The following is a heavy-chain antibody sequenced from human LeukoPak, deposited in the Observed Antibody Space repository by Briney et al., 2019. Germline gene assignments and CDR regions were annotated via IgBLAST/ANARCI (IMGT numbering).Heavy chain of an antibody. CDR3: ARHRYYDSSGHHGAFDI. CDR2: IYYSGST. Sequence: PSETLSLTCTVSGGSISSYYWSWIRQPPGKGLEWIGYIYYSGSTNYNSSLKSRVTISVDTSKNQFSLKLSSVTAADTAVYYCARHRYYDSSGHHGAFDIWGQGTMVTVSS. D-gene: IGHD3-22*01. J-gene: IGHJ3*02. V-gene: IGHV4-59*08. CDR1: GGSISSYY.